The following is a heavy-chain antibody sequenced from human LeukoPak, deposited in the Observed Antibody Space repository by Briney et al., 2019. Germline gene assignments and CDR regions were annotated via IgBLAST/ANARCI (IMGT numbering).Heavy chain of an antibody. J-gene: IGHJ5*02. CDR2: SYHSGST. V-gene: IGHV4-38-2*01. Sequence: SETLSLTCAVSGYSISSGYYWGWIRQPPGKGLEWIGSSYHSGSTYYNPSLESRVTISVDTSKNQFSLKLSSVTAADTAVYYCARHSPGLGPSRFDPWGQGTLVTVSS. D-gene: IGHD3-16*01. CDR3: ARHSPGLGPSRFDP. CDR1: GYSISSGYY.